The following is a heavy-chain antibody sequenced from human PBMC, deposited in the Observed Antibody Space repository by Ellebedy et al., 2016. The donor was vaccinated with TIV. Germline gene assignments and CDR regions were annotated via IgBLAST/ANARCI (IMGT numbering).Heavy chain of an antibody. CDR3: ARDRGNPEGEIYSYGFDYYYYYGMDV. J-gene: IGHJ6*02. D-gene: IGHD5-18*01. V-gene: IGHV1-18*01. CDR2: ISAYNANT. Sequence: AASVKVSCKASGYTFPSYGISWVRQAPGQGLEWMGWISAYNANTTFAQRLQGRVTMTTDTSTSTAYMELRRLRSDDTAVYYCARDRGNPEGEIYSYGFDYYYYYGMDVWGQGTTVTVSS. CDR1: GYTFPSYG.